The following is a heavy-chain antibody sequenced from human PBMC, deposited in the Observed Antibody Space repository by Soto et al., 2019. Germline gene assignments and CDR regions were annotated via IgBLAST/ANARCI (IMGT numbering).Heavy chain of an antibody. CDR3: AKALRTLWFGEFEDYFDY. D-gene: IGHD3-10*01. CDR1: GFTFSSYA. Sequence: GGSLRLSCAASGFTFSSYAMSWVRQAPGKGLEWVSAISGSGGSTYYADSVKGRFTISRDNSKNTLYLQMNSLRAEDTAVYYCAKALRTLWFGEFEDYFDYWGQGTLVTVSS. CDR2: ISGSGGST. V-gene: IGHV3-23*01. J-gene: IGHJ4*02.